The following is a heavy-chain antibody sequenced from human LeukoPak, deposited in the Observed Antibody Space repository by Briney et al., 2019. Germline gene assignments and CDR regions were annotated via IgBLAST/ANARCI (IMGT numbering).Heavy chain of an antibody. CDR2: ISSSGSTI. CDR3: AKDSPDHSLDP. Sequence: PGGSLRLSCAASGFTFSSYEINWVRQAPGKGLEWVSYISSSGSTIYYADSVKGRFTISRDNSKNTPYLQMNSLRAEDTAVHYCAKDSPDHSLDPWGQGTLVTVSS. J-gene: IGHJ5*02. V-gene: IGHV3-48*03. CDR1: GFTFSSYE.